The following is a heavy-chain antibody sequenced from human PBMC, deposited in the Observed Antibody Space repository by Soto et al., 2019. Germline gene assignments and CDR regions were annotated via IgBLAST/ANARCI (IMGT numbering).Heavy chain of an antibody. CDR2: ISTYGGRA. CDR1: ALTFSRYT. J-gene: IGHJ6*02. Sequence: LSSPASALTFSRYTMHSARQAPGRGRAHVSAISTYGGRAYYADSVKGRFTISRDDSKNTLYLRMSSLRAEDTAVYYCVKDEVELVDGSEYDMDVWGQGTTVTVSS. V-gene: IGHV3-64D*06. D-gene: IGHD3-10*01. CDR3: VKDEVELVDGSEYDMDV.